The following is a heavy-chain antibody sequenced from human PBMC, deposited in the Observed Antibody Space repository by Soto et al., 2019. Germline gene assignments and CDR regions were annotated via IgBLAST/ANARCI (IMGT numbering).Heavy chain of an antibody. CDR2: ISYDGSNK. D-gene: IGHD2-21*02. J-gene: IGHJ4*02. CDR1: GFTFSSYA. CDR3: ARGSIVVVTAMLDY. Sequence: QVQLVESGGGVVQPGRSLRLSCAASGFTFSSYAMRWVRQAPGKGLEWVAVISYDGSNKYYADSVKGRFTISRDNSKNTLYLQMNSLRAEDTAVYYCARGSIVVVTAMLDYWGQGTLVTVSS. V-gene: IGHV3-30-3*01.